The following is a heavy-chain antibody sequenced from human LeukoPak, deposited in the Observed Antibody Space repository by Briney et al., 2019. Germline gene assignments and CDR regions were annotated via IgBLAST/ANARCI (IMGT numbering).Heavy chain of an antibody. CDR2: IHSDGSST. Sequence: GGSLRLSCAASGFTFSSYWMHWVRQAPGKGLVWVSRIHSDGSSTSYADSVKGRFTISRDNAKNSLYLQMNSLRAEDTAVYYCAREGTYDYVWGSYRAYYMDVWGKGTTVTVSS. CDR1: GFTFSSYW. V-gene: IGHV3-74*01. J-gene: IGHJ6*03. CDR3: AREGTYDYVWGSYRAYYMDV. D-gene: IGHD3-16*02.